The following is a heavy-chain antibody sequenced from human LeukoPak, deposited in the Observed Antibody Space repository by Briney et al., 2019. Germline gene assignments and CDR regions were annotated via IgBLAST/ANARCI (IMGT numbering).Heavy chain of an antibody. Sequence: PGGSLRLSCAASGFTFSSYGMHWVRQAPGKGLEWLAFIRYDGSNKEYTDSVKGRFTIFRDNSKNTLSLQMNNLRAEDTAVYYCAKGPYSGLDYWGQGTLVTVSS. CDR3: AKGPYSGLDY. CDR1: GFTFSSYG. J-gene: IGHJ4*02. D-gene: IGHD1-26*01. CDR2: IRYDGSNK. V-gene: IGHV3-30*02.